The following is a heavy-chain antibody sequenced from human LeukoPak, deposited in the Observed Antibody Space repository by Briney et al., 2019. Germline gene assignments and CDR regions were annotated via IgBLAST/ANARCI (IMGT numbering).Heavy chain of an antibody. J-gene: IGHJ6*03. CDR3: AKDYCSSTSCYSYYYYYMDV. CDR2: IRYDGSNK. CDR1: GFTFSSYG. D-gene: IGHD2-2*01. V-gene: IGHV3-30*02. Sequence: GGSLRLSCAASGFTFSSYGMHWVRQAPGKGLEWVAIIRYDGSNKYYAVSVKGRFTISRDNSKNTLYLQMNSLRAEDTAVYYCAKDYCSSTSCYSYYYYYMDVWGKGTTVTISS.